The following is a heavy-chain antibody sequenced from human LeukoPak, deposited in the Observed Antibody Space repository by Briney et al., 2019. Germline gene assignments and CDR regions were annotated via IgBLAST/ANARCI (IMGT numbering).Heavy chain of an antibody. CDR2: IYSGGST. Sequence: PGGSLRLSCAASGFTVSNNYMSWVRQAPGKGLEWVSVIYSGGSTYYADSVKGRFTISRDNSKNTLYLQMSSLRAEDTAVYYCARDFSSGSFGYWGQGALVTVSS. V-gene: IGHV3-66*01. J-gene: IGHJ4*02. CDR3: ARDFSSGSFGY. CDR1: GFTVSNNY. D-gene: IGHD3-22*01.